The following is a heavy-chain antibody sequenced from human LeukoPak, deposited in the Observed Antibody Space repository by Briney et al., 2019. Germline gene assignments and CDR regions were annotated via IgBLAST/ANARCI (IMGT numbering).Heavy chain of an antibody. D-gene: IGHD2-8*01. Sequence: ASVKVSCKASGYTFTSYDINWVRQATGQGLEWMGWMNPNSGNTGYAQKFQGRVTMTRNTSISTAYMELSSLRSGDTAVYYCARGRCTNGVCYSHYYYYMDVWGKGTTVTVSS. CDR1: GYTFTSYD. J-gene: IGHJ6*03. CDR3: ARGRCTNGVCYSHYYYYMDV. V-gene: IGHV1-8*01. CDR2: MNPNSGNT.